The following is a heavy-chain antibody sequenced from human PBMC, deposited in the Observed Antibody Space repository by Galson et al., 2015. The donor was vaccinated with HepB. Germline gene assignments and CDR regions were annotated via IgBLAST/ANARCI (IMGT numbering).Heavy chain of an antibody. CDR3: ARDWAVHSGYDFNDY. V-gene: IGHV1-69*04. CDR1: GYTFTGYY. D-gene: IGHD5-12*01. CDR2: IIPILGIA. J-gene: IGHJ4*02. Sequence: SVKVSCKASGYTFTGYYMHWVRQAPGQGLEWMGRIIPILGIANYAQKFQGRVTITADKSTSTAYMELSSLRSEDTAVYYCARDWAVHSGYDFNDYWGQGTLVTVSS.